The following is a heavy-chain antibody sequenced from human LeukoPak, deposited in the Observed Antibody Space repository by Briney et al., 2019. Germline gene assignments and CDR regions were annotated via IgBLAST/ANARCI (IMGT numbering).Heavy chain of an antibody. Sequence: SETLSLTCAVYGGSFSGYYWSWIRQPPGKGLEWIGEINHSGSTNHNPSLKSRVTISVDTSKNQFSLKLSSVTAADTAVYYCARDGSGYYFDYWGQGTLVTVSS. J-gene: IGHJ4*02. D-gene: IGHD3-3*01. V-gene: IGHV4-34*01. CDR3: ARDGSGYYFDY. CDR2: INHSGST. CDR1: GGSFSGYY.